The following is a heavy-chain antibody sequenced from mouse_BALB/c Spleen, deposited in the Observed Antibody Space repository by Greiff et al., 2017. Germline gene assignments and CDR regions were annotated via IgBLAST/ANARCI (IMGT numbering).Heavy chain of an antibody. D-gene: IGHD2-3*01. Sequence: VQLQQSGPELARPWASVKISCQAFYTFSRRVYFAIRDTNYWMQRVKQRPGQGLEWIGAIYPGNGDTSYNQKFKGKATLTADKSSSTAYMQLSSLTSEDSAVYYCAPSWDGYLDWYFDVWGAGTTVTVSS. CDR2: GQGLEWIG. J-gene: IGHJ1*01. CDR3: SEDSAVYYCAPSWDGYLDWYFDV. CDR1: YTFS. V-gene: IGHV1-87*01.